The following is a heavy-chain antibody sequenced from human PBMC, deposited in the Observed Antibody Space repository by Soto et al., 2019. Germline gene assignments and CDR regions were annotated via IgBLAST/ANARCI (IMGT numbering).Heavy chain of an antibody. CDR2: ISAYNGNT. J-gene: IGHJ4*02. D-gene: IGHD3-10*01. Sequence: GASVKVSCKASGYTFTSYGISWVRQAPGQGLEWMGWISAYNGNTNYAQKLQGRVTMTTDTSTSTAYMELRSLRSDDTAVYYCARDLTEGVTMVRGVIISPFDYWGQGTLVTVS. V-gene: IGHV1-18*01. CDR1: GYTFTSYG. CDR3: ARDLTEGVTMVRGVIISPFDY.